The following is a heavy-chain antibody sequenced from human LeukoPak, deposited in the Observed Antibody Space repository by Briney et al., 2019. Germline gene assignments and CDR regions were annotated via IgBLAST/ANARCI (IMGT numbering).Heavy chain of an antibody. CDR1: GGTFSSYA. J-gene: IGHJ6*03. CDR2: IMPIFGTA. D-gene: IGHD2-2*01. CDR3: ASSSRSTSTPYYYYYYMDV. V-gene: IGHV1-69*05. Sequence: GASVKVSCKGSGGTFSSYAISWVRQAPGQGLEWMGGIMPIFGTANYAQKFQGRVTITTDESTSTAYMELSSLRSEDTAVYYCASSSRSTSTPYYYYYYMDVWGKGTTVTVSS.